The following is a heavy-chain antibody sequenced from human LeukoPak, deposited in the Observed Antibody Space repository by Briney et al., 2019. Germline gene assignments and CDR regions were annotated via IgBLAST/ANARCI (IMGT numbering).Heavy chain of an antibody. CDR1: GGSISSDPYY. CDR3: ASLIVVAGRPYLDY. V-gene: IGHV4-39*01. Sequence: SETLSLTCTVSGGSISSDPYYWGWIRQSPGKGLEWIGSIYHTGNTYYNPSLKGRVTISVDTSKNQFSLRLTSMTAADSSVYYCASLIVVAGRPYLDYCGQGSLVTVSS. D-gene: IGHD6-19*01. J-gene: IGHJ4*02. CDR2: IYHTGNT.